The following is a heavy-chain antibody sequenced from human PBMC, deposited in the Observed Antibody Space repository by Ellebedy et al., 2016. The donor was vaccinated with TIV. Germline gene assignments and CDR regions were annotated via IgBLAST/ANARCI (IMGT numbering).Heavy chain of an antibody. CDR2: IYYSGST. CDR1: GGSISSYY. Sequence: SETLSLXXTVSGGSISSYYWSWIRQPPGKGLEWIGYIYYSGSTNYNPSLKSRVTISVDTSKNQFSLKLSSVTAADTAVYYCARLDCSGGSCYSGYWGQGTLVTVSS. CDR3: ARLDCSGGSCYSGY. J-gene: IGHJ4*02. V-gene: IGHV4-59*01. D-gene: IGHD2-15*01.